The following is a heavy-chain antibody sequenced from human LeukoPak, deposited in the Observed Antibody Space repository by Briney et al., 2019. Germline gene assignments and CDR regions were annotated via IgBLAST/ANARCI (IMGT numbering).Heavy chain of an antibody. Sequence: ASVTVSCKASGYTFTSYGISWVRQAPGQGLEWMGWISAYNGNTNYAQKLQGRVTMTTDTSTSTAYMELRSLRSDDTAVYYCARGLRYYGSATRYFDYWGQGTLVTVSS. D-gene: IGHD3-10*01. CDR3: ARGLRYYGSATRYFDY. CDR2: ISAYNGNT. J-gene: IGHJ4*02. CDR1: GYTFTSYG. V-gene: IGHV1-18*01.